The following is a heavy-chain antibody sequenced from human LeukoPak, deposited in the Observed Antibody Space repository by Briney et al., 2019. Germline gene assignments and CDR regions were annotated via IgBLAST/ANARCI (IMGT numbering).Heavy chain of an antibody. CDR1: GGSIRSDY. V-gene: IGHV4-59*08. Sequence: SETLSLTCTVSGGSIRSDYWSWIRQPPGKGLEWIGYIYYGGTTNSGSTNYNPSLKSRVTISVDTTKNQFSLKLSSVTAADTAVYYCARPRSQLWLHGGFDYWGQGTLVTVSS. CDR3: ARPRSQLWLHGGFDY. CDR2: IYYGGTTNSGST. J-gene: IGHJ4*02. D-gene: IGHD5-18*01.